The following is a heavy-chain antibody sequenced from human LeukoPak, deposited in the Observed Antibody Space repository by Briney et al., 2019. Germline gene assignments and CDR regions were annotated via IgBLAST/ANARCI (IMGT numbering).Heavy chain of an antibody. J-gene: IGHJ5*02. V-gene: IGHV1-8*01. Sequence: ASVKASCKASGYTFTSYDINWVRQATGQGLEWMGWMNPNSGNTGYAQKFQGRVTMTRNTSISTAYMELSSLRSEDTAVYNCARDSSSSRGNNWFDPWGQGTLVTVSS. D-gene: IGHD6-13*01. CDR2: MNPNSGNT. CDR3: ARDSSSSRGNNWFDP. CDR1: GYTFTSYD.